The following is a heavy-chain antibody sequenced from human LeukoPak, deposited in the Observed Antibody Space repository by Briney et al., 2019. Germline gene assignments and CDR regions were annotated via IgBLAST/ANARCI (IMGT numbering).Heavy chain of an antibody. D-gene: IGHD4-23*01. J-gene: IGHJ4*02. CDR3: AVMTTVVTLPFDY. CDR2: ISSNSSYI. CDR1: GFTFSSYS. V-gene: IGHV3-21*01. Sequence: GGSLRLSCAASGFTFSSYSMNWVRQAPGKGLEWVSSISSNSSYIYYADSVKGRFTISRDNAKNSLYLQMNSLRAEDTAVYYCAVMTTVVTLPFDYWGQGTLVTVSS.